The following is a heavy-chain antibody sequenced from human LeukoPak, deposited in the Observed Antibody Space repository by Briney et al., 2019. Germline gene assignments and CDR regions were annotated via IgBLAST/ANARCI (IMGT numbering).Heavy chain of an antibody. CDR1: GGSISSGSYY. CDR3: ARSAIVVGNYFDY. J-gene: IGHJ4*02. D-gene: IGHD2-2*01. CDR2: IYTSGST. Sequence: SETLSLTCTVSGGSISSGSYYWSWIRQPAGKRLEWIGRIYTSGSTNYNPSLKSRVTISVDTSKNQFSLKLSSVTAADTAVYYCARSAIVVGNYFDYWGQGTLVTVSS. V-gene: IGHV4-61*02.